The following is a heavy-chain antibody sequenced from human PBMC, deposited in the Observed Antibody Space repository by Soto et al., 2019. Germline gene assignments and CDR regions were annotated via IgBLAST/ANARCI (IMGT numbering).Heavy chain of an antibody. Sequence: YSVQVSCTASGGTFSSYAISWVRQAPGQGLEWMGGIIPIFGTANYAQKFQGRVTITADESTSTAYMELSSLRSEDTAVYYCARGVDDTAMVGPSFDPWGRGNLVTVYS. V-gene: IGHV1-69*01. CDR1: GGTFSSYA. CDR2: IIPIFGTA. CDR3: ARGVDDTAMVGPSFDP. D-gene: IGHD5-18*01. J-gene: IGHJ5*02.